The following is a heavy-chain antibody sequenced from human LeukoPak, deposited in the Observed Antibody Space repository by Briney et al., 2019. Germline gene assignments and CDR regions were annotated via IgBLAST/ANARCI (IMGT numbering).Heavy chain of an antibody. V-gene: IGHV3-73*01. CDR3: ARRSSGTIFGVVIIPPDYYYGMDV. CDR1: GFTFSGSA. J-gene: IGHJ6*02. D-gene: IGHD3-3*01. Sequence: GGSLRLSCAASGFTFSGSAMHWVRQASGKGLEWVGRIRSKANSYATAYAASVKGRFTISRDDSKNTAYLQMNSLKTEDTAVYYCARRSSGTIFGVVIIPPDYYYGMDVWGQGTTVTVSS. CDR2: IRSKANSYAT.